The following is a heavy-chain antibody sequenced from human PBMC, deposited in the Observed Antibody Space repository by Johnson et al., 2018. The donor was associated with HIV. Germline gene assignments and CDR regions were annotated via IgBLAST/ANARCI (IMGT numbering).Heavy chain of an antibody. V-gene: IGHV3-20*04. J-gene: IGHJ3*01. CDR3: VREGGYCSGGSCYWAFDL. CDR2: INWNGGST. Sequence: VQLVESGGGLVQPGGSLRLSCAASGFTVSSNYMSWVRQAPGKGLEWVSGINWNGGSTGYADSVKGRFTISRDNAKNSLFLQMNSLRAEDTALYYCVREGGYCSGGSCYWAFDLWGQGTMVTVSS. CDR1: GFTVSSNY. D-gene: IGHD2-15*01.